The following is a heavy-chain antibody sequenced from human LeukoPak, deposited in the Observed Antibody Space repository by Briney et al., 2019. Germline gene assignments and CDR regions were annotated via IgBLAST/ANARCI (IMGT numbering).Heavy chain of an antibody. CDR2: INSDGSST. Sequence: GGSLRLSCAASGFTFSSYWMHWVRQAPGKGLGWVSRINSDGSSTSYADSVKGRFTISRDNAKNTMYLQMNSLRAEDTAVYYCARVSRSSWEYWGQGTLVTVSS. V-gene: IGHV3-74*01. J-gene: IGHJ4*02. CDR1: GFTFSSYW. CDR3: ARVSRSSWEY. D-gene: IGHD6-13*01.